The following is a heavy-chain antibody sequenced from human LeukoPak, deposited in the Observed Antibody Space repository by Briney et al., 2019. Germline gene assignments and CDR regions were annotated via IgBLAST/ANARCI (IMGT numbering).Heavy chain of an antibody. J-gene: IGHJ4*02. V-gene: IGHV4-59*12. CDR2: IYYSGST. CDR1: GGSISSYY. D-gene: IGHD4-23*01. CDR3: AREFYGGQPAY. Sequence: SETLSLTCTVSGGSISSYYWSWIRQPPGKGLEWIGYIYYSGSTNYNPSLRSRVTISVDTSKNQFSLKLTSVTAADTAVYYCAREFYGGQPAYWGQGTPVTVSS.